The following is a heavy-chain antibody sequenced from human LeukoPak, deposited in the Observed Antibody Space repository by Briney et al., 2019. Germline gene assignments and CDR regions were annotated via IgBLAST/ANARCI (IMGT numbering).Heavy chain of an antibody. CDR1: GYTLTELS. J-gene: IGHJ5*02. CDR3: ATEGGFCQLLPPGSNWFDP. V-gene: IGHV1-24*01. D-gene: IGHD2-2*01. CDR2: FDPEDGET. Sequence: GASVKVSCKVSGYTLTELSMHWVRQAPGKGLEWMGGFDPEDGETIYAQKFQGRVTMTEDTSTDTAYMELSSLRSEDTAVYYCATEGGFCQLLPPGSNWFDPWGQGTLVTVSS.